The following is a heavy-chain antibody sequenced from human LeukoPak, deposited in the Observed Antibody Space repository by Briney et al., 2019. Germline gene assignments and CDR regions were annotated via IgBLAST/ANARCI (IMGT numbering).Heavy chain of an antibody. CDR1: GFTFSSYW. CDR2: INQDGSAK. V-gene: IGHV3-7*01. J-gene: IGHJ4*02. Sequence: PGGSLRLSCAASGFTFSSYWMSWVRQAPGKGLEWVANINQDGSAKYYVDSVKGRFTISRDNAKNTLYLQMNSLRAEDTAVYYCARDWEDYDILTGLNFDYWGQGTLVTVSS. CDR3: ARDWEDYDILTGLNFDY. D-gene: IGHD3-9*01.